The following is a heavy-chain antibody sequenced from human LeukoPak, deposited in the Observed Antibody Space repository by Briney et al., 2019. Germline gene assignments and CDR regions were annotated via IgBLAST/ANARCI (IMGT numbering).Heavy chain of an antibody. CDR1: GGSISSGGYY. CDR3: ARGGEIANSLNAFDI. V-gene: IGHV4-30-4*01. J-gene: IGHJ3*02. D-gene: IGHD7-27*01. CDR2: IYYSGST. Sequence: PSETLSLTCTVSGGSISSGGYYWSWIRQPPGKGLEWIGYIYYSGSTYYNPSLKSRVTISVDTSKNQFSLKLSSVTAADTAVYYCARGGEIANSLNAFDIWGQGTMVTVSS.